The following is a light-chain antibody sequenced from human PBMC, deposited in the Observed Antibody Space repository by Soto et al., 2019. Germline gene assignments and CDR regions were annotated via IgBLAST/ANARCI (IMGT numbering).Light chain of an antibody. V-gene: IGKV1-27*01. CDR1: QDISTY. CDR3: QKYDSAPFT. J-gene: IGKJ4*01. CDR2: AAY. Sequence: DIQMTQAPSSLSASVGDRVTITCRARQDISTYLAWYQQKPGKVPKLLISAAYTLQSGVPPRFSGSGSGTDFTLTISSLQPEDGAAYYCQKYDSAPFTFGGGTKVEIK.